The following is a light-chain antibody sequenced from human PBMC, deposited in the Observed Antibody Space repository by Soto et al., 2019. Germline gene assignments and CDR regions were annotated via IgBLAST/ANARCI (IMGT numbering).Light chain of an antibody. CDR3: SSYTGSDTLVV. CDR1: SSDVGGNKH. CDR2: EVS. V-gene: IGLV2-14*01. J-gene: IGLJ3*02. Sequence: QSALTQPASESGSHGQSITISCTGTSSDVGGNKHVSWYQHHPGKAPKLITYEVSNRPSGVSNRFSGSKSGNTASLTISGLQAEDEADYYCSSYTGSDTLVVFGGGTKVTVL.